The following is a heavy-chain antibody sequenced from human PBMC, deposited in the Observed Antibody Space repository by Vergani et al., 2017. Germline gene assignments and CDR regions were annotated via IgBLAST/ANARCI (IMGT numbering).Heavy chain of an antibody. CDR3: AREGGSSWSLGGMDV. Sequence: QVQLVQSGAEVKKPGASVKVSCKASGYTFTSYAMHWVRQAPGQRLEWMGWINAGNGNTNYAQKLQVRVTMTTDTSTSTAYTELRSLRSDDTAVYYCAREGGSSWSLGGMDVWGQGTTVTVSS. J-gene: IGHJ6*02. V-gene: IGHV1-3*01. D-gene: IGHD6-13*01. CDR2: INAGNGNT. CDR1: GYTFTSYA.